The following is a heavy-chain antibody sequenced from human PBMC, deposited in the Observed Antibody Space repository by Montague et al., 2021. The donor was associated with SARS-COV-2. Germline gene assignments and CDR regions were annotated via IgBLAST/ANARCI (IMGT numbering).Heavy chain of an antibody. J-gene: IGHJ6*03. CDR2: IYWNDDK. CDR1: GFSLDSRGVG. Sequence: PALVKPTQTLTLTCTFSGFSLDSRGVGVGWIRQPPGKALECLALIYWNDDKRYSPSLKTRLTVTKDTSKNQVVLTMTDMDPVDTATYFCARMRDGSQNYRDVWGNGTTVTVSS. CDR3: ARMRDGSQNYRDV. V-gene: IGHV2-5*01.